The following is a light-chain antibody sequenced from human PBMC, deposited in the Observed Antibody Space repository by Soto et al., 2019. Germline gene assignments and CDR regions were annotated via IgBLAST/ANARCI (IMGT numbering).Light chain of an antibody. J-gene: IGKJ1*01. CDR1: QSVLYSSNNKNF. CDR3: QRYYNTPWT. CDR2: WAS. Sequence: DIVMTQSPDSLAVSLGERATINCKSSQSVLYSSNNKNFLAWYQQKPGQPPKLIISWASTRESGVPDRFSGSGSGTDFALTISSLQAEDVAVYFCQRYYNTPWTFGQGTKVEIK. V-gene: IGKV4-1*01.